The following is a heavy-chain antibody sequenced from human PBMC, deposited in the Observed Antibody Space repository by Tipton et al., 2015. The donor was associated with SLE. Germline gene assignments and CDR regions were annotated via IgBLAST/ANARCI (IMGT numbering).Heavy chain of an antibody. D-gene: IGHD2-2*01. Sequence: TLSLTCAVSGYSISSGYYWGWIRQPPGKGLEWIGSIYHSGSTYYNPSLKSRVTMSVDTSENQFSLKLSSVTAADTAVYYCARDPWGYCSRTSCRDYYGMDVWGQGTTVTVSS. CDR2: IYHSGST. J-gene: IGHJ6*02. V-gene: IGHV4-38-2*02. CDR3: ARDPWGYCSRTSCRDYYGMDV. CDR1: GYSISSGYY.